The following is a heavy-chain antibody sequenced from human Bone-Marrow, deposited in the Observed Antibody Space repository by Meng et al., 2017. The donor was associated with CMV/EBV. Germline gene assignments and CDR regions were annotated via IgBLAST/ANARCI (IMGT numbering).Heavy chain of an antibody. CDR2: ISSSGDAI. V-gene: IGHV3-11*01. D-gene: IGHD5-12*01. J-gene: IGHJ6*02. CDR1: GFIFSDCY. Sequence: GGSLRLSCTASGFIFSDCYMSWFRQAPGKGLEWVSYISSSGDAIHNADSVKGRFAVSRDNAKNSLYLQMNSLRVEDTAVYYCARYSGYDGYGTDIWGQGTTVTVSS. CDR3: ARYSGYDGYGTDI.